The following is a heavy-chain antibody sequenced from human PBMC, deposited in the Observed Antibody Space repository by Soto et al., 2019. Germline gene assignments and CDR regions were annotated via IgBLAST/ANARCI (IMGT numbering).Heavy chain of an antibody. Sequence: KPGGSLRLSCAASGFTFSSYWMSWVRQAPGKGLEWIGYIYYSGSTYYNPSLKSRVTISVDTSKNQFSLKLSSVTAADTAVHYCARDAPSFYGSGRKTYYYYGMDVWGQGTTVTVSS. CDR1: GFTFSSYW. D-gene: IGHD3-10*01. CDR2: IYYSGST. V-gene: IGHV4-59*06. J-gene: IGHJ6*02. CDR3: ARDAPSFYGSGRKTYYYYGMDV.